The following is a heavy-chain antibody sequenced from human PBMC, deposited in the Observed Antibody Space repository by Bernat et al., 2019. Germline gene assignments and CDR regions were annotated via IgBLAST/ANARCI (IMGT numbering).Heavy chain of an antibody. V-gene: IGHV1-69*06. CDR1: GGTFSSYA. Sequence: QVQLVQSGAEVKKPGSSVKVSCKASGGTFSSYAISWVRQAPGQGLEWMGGIIPIFGTANYAQKFQDRVTITADKSTSTAYMELSSLRSEDTDVDYCARGLYIGSYIFDYWGQGTLVTVSS. CDR3: ARGLYIGSYIFDY. CDR2: IIPIFGTA. J-gene: IGHJ4*02. D-gene: IGHD1-26*01.